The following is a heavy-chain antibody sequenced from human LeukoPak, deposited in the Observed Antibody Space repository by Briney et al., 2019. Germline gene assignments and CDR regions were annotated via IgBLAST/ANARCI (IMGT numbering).Heavy chain of an antibody. V-gene: IGHV1-8*01. CDR3: ARGVGIAAHYYGMDV. D-gene: IGHD6-13*01. CDR2: MNPNSGNT. J-gene: IGHJ6*02. CDR1: GYTFTSYD. Sequence: ASVKVSCKASGYTFTSYDINWVRQATGQGLEWMGWMNPNSGNTGYAQKFQGRVTMTRNTSISTAYMELSSLRSEDTAVYYCARGVGIAAHYYGMDVWGQGTTVTVSS.